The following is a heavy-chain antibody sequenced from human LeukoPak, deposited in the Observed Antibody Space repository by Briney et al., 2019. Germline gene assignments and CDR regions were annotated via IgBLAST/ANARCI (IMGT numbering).Heavy chain of an antibody. D-gene: IGHD5-12*01. V-gene: IGHV4-31*03. CDR2: IYYSGST. J-gene: IGHJ6*02. Sequence: SETLSLTCTVSGGSISSGGYYWSWIRQHPGKGPEWIGYIYYSGSTYYNPSLKSRVTISVDTSKNQFSLKLSSVTAADTAVYYCARDPGGYDYYYYGMDVWGQGTTVTVSS. CDR1: GGSISSGGYY. CDR3: ARDPGGYDYYYYGMDV.